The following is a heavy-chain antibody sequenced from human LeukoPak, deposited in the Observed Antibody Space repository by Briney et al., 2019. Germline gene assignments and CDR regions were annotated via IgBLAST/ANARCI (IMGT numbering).Heavy chain of an antibody. CDR1: GDSISSGGFH. D-gene: IGHD2-21*02. J-gene: IGHJ4*02. V-gene: IGHV4-31*03. CDR2: IYYSGTT. Sequence: SQTLSLTCTVSGDSISSGGFHWSWIRQHPGKGLEWIGYIYYSGTTYYNPSLKSRVSLSVDTSQNQFSLQLRSVTAADTAVYYCARFAYCGGHCWYYFDYWGQGTLVTVSS. CDR3: ARFAYCGGHCWYYFDY.